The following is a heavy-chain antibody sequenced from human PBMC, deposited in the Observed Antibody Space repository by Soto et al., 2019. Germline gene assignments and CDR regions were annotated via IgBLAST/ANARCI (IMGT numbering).Heavy chain of an antibody. V-gene: IGHV1-2*02. CDR2: INPNSGDT. J-gene: IGHJ6*02. CDR1: GYTFTGYY. CDR3: AKGGAIVAAGTRVYLYNAMDV. D-gene: IGHD1-26*01. Sequence: ASVKVSCKASGYTFTGYYVHWVRRAPGQGLEWMGWINPNSGDTYLAQRFQGRVTMNRDTSIGTAYMELRGLTSDDTAEYYCAKGGAIVAAGTRVYLYNAMDVWGQGTTVTVS.